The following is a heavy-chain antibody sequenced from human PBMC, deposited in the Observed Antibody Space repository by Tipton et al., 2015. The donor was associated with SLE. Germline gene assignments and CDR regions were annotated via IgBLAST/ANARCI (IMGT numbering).Heavy chain of an antibody. Sequence: TLSLTCAVYGGSFSGYYWSWIRQPLGKGLEWIGCIYYSGSTNYNPSPKSRVTISVDTSKNQFSLKLSSVTAADTAVYYCARAAGSDYYGMDVWGLGTMVTVSS. D-gene: IGHD6-19*01. V-gene: IGHV4-59*01. J-gene: IGHJ6*02. CDR2: IYYSGST. CDR1: GGSFSGYY. CDR3: ARAAGSDYYGMDV.